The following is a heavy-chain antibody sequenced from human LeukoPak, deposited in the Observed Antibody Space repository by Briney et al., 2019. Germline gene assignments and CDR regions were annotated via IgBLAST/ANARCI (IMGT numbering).Heavy chain of an antibody. CDR1: GFIFDDYG. Sequence: PGGSLRLSCAASGFIFDDYGMSWVRQAPGKGLEWVSGINWNGGSTGYADSLKGRFTISRDNAKNSLYLQMNSLRAEDTAVYYCARVRSSGWYYFDYWGQGTLVTVSS. D-gene: IGHD6-19*01. CDR2: INWNGGST. V-gene: IGHV3-20*04. J-gene: IGHJ4*02. CDR3: ARVRSSGWYYFDY.